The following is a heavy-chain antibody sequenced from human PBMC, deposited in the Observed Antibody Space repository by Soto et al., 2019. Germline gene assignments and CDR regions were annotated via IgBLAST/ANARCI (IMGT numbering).Heavy chain of an antibody. Sequence: PSETLSLTCSFSVGSFSSYSWSCIRLPPGKCLEWIGYVYNSGSTTYNPSLKSRLTMSVDTSKSQISLTLSSVTAADTAVYYCARYYYDSSGYYYGWWFEPWGQGTLVIVSS. D-gene: IGHD3-22*01. CDR2: VYNSGST. CDR1: VGSFSSYS. CDR3: ARYYYDSSGYYYGWWFEP. V-gene: IGHV4-59*01. J-gene: IGHJ5*02.